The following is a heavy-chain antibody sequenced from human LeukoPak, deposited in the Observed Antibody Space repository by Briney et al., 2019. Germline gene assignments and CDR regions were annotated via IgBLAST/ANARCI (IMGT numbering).Heavy chain of an antibody. CDR3: ARAQNDQRTFDM. D-gene: IGHD1-1*01. CDR1: GYTFTSYS. CDR2: INSYNGNT. J-gene: IGHJ3*02. V-gene: IGHV1-18*04. Sequence: VASVKVSCKASGYTFTSYSITWVRQAPGQGLEWMGWINSYNGNTNYAQKFQGRITLTTVTSTSTTYMELTTLISDDTAVYYCARAQNDQRTFDMWGQGTMVTVSS.